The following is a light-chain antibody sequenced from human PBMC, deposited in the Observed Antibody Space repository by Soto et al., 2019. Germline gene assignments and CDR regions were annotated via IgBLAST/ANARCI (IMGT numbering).Light chain of an antibody. CDR1: SRDIGNYNY. J-gene: IGLJ1*01. CDR2: EVT. CDR3: ASYRSATTLVV. V-gene: IGLV2-14*01. Sequence: VLTQPASVSGSPGQSITISCTGTSRDIGNYNYVSWYQHHPGKAPKLMIYEVTSRPSGVSDRFSGSKSGMTASLTISGLQPEDEADYFCASYRSATTLVVFGTGTKSPS.